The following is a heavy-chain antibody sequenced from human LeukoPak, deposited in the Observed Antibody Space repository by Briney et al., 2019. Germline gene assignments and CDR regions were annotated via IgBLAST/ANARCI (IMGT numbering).Heavy chain of an antibody. CDR3: ARLGSGWHFDY. CDR1: GFTFSSYG. CDR2: IWYDGSHK. J-gene: IGHJ4*02. D-gene: IGHD6-19*01. Sequence: GGSLRLSCAASGFTFSSYGMHWVRQAPGKGLEWVAVIWYDGSHKYYADSVKGRFTISRDNSMDTVYLQMNSLRAEDTAVYYCARLGSGWHFDYWGQGTLVTVSS. V-gene: IGHV3-33*01.